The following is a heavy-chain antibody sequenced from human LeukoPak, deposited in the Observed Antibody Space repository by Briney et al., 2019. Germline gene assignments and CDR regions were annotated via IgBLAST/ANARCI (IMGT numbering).Heavy chain of an antibody. V-gene: IGHV4-34*01. Sequence: PSETLSLTCAVYGGSFSGYYWNWIRQPPGKGLEWIGEINHSGSTNYNPSLKSRVTISVDTSKNQFSLKLSSVTAADTAVYYCARALANIVVVPAALDIWGQGTMVTVSS. J-gene: IGHJ3*02. CDR3: ARALANIVVVPAALDI. CDR1: GGSFSGYY. D-gene: IGHD2-2*01. CDR2: INHSGST.